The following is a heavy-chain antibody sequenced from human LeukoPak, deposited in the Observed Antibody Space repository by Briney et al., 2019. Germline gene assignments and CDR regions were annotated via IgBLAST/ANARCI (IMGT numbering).Heavy chain of an antibody. J-gene: IGHJ4*02. CDR2: ISGSGLST. CDR3: AKDPEAVVISYYFDY. V-gene: IGHV3-23*01. CDR1: GFTLSSYA. D-gene: IGHD6-19*01. Sequence: GGSLRLSCAASGFTLSSYAMSWVRQAPGKGLEWVSAISGSGLSTYYADSVKGRFTISRDNSKNTLYLQMKSLRAEDTALYYGAKDPEAVVISYYFDYWGQGTLVTVSS.